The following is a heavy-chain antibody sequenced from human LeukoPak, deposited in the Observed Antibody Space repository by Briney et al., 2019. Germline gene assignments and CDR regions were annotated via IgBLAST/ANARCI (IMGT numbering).Heavy chain of an antibody. CDR2: ISSHGGST. Sequence: GGSLRLSCAASGFTFSSYAMHWVRQAPGKGLEYVSVISSHGGSTDYVNSVKGRFTISRDNSKNTLYLQMGSLRAEDMAVYYCARGPDYGGYFDYWGQGTLVTVSS. D-gene: IGHD4-23*01. CDR3: ARGPDYGGYFDY. J-gene: IGHJ4*02. CDR1: GFTFSSYA. V-gene: IGHV3-64*01.